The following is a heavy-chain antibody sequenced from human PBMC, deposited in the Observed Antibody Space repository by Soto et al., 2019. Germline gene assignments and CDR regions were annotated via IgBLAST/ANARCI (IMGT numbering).Heavy chain of an antibody. D-gene: IGHD6-13*01. CDR2: IYYSGST. CDR1: GGSISSSSYY. Sequence: PSETLSLTCTVSGGSISSSSYYWGWIRQPPGKGLEWIGSIYYSGSTYYNPSLKSRVTISVDTSKNQFSLKLSSVTAADTAVYYCARPSEEAAAGRRGVWSDPWGQGTLVTVSS. J-gene: IGHJ5*02. V-gene: IGHV4-39*01. CDR3: ARPSEEAAAGRRGVWSDP.